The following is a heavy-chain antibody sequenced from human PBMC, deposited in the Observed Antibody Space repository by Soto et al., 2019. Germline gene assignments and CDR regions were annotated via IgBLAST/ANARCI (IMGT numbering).Heavy chain of an antibody. J-gene: IGHJ5*01. Sequence: GAAVKVSCKASGGTFSSYAISWVRQAPGQGLEWMGGIIPIFGTANSAQKFQGRVTITADKSTSTAYMELRSLRSEDTAVYYCAREVDVLRYFDGFPCSWFASSGQGTLVTVSS. CDR2: IIPIFGTA. V-gene: IGHV1-69*06. CDR1: GGTFSSYA. CDR3: AREVDVLRYFDGFPCSWFAS. D-gene: IGHD3-9*01.